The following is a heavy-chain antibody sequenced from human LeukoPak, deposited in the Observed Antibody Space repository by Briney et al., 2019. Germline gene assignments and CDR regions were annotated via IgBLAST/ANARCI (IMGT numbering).Heavy chain of an antibody. CDR2: IYHSGST. Sequence: SETLSLTCTVSGYSISSGYYWGWIRQPPGKGLEWIGSIYHSGSTYYNPSLKSRVTISVDTSKNQFSLKLSSVTAADTAVYYCARALYSSSWYNWFDPWGQGTLVTVSS. CDR1: GYSISSGYY. V-gene: IGHV4-38-2*02. CDR3: ARALYSSSWYNWFDP. D-gene: IGHD6-13*01. J-gene: IGHJ5*02.